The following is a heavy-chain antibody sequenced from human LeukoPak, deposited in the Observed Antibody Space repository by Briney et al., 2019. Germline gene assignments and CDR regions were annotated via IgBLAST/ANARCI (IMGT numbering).Heavy chain of an antibody. CDR2: INHRGST. Sequence: SETLSLTCAVYGGSFSSYYWSWIRQPPGKGLEWIGEINHRGSTNYNPSLKSRVTISVDTSKNQFSLKLSSVTAADTAVYYCVETTVTPRSVYWGQGTLVTVSS. V-gene: IGHV4-34*01. CDR1: GGSFSSYY. J-gene: IGHJ4*02. CDR3: VETTVTPRSVY. D-gene: IGHD4-17*01.